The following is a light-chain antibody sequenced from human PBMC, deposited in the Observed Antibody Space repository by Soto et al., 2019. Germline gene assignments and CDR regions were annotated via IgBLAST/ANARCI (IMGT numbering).Light chain of an antibody. CDR2: GVS. J-gene: IGKJ5*01. V-gene: IGKV3-20*01. CDR1: QSVSSNY. CDR3: QQYAPSPAIT. Sequence: ETVLTQSPGTLSLSPGERATLSCRASQSVSSNYLVWYQQKPGQATRLLISGVSTRATGIPDRFSGSGSGKDFTLTISRLEPEDVAVYYCQQYAPSPAITFGQGTRVEIK.